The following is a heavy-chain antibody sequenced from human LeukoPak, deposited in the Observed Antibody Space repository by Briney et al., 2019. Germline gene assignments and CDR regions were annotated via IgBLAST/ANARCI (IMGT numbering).Heavy chain of an antibody. CDR1: GGSISSSSYY. V-gene: IGHV4-39*07. Sequence: SETLSLTCTVSGGSISSSSYYWGWIRQPPGKGLEWIGSIYYSGSTYYNPSLKSRVTISVGTSKNQFSLKLSSVTAADTAVYYCASLGYSYGRYYYYYMDVWGKGTTVTVSS. J-gene: IGHJ6*03. CDR3: ASLGYSYGRYYYYYMDV. CDR2: IYYSGST. D-gene: IGHD5-18*01.